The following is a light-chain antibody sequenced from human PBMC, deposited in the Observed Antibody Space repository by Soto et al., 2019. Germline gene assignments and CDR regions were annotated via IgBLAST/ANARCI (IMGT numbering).Light chain of an antibody. V-gene: IGLV2-14*03. CDR2: DVS. CDR1: SSDVGGYNY. CDR3: SSYRTSNTRQIV. J-gene: IGLJ1*01. Sequence: QSVLTQPASVSGSPGRSITISCTGTSSDVGGYNYVSWYQHHPGKAPKLMIYDVSNRPSGVSNRFSGSKSGNTASLSISGLQPEDEADYYCSSYRTSNTRQIVCGTGTKVTVL.